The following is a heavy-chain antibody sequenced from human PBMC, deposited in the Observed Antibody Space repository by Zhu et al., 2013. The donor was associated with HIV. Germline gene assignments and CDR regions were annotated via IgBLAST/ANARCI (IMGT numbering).Heavy chain of an antibody. D-gene: IGHD2-21*01. CDR3: AREQTVVVVLPFDP. J-gene: IGHJ5*02. CDR1: GYTFVNHD. V-gene: IGHV1-18*01. Sequence: VHLVQSRGEVKKPGASVRVSCKASGYTFVNHDVTWVRQAPGQGLEWMGWINPDTGATNFSRNFQGRVSLTRDTSINTAYMELKSLTFDDTAVYYCAREQTVVVVLPFDPWGQGTLVTVSS. CDR2: INPDTGAT.